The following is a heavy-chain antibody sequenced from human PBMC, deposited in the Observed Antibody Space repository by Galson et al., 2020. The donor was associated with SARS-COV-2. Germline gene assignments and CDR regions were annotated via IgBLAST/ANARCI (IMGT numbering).Heavy chain of an antibody. CDR2: IYYSGST. CDR3: ASPRTSGGYYYYGMDV. D-gene: IGHD1-7*01. Sequence: SETLSLTCTVSGGSISSSSYYWGWIRQPPGKGLEWIGSIYYSGSTYYNPSLKSRVTISVDTSKNQFSLKLSSVTAADTAVYYCASPRTSGGYYYYGMDVWGQGTTVTVSS. J-gene: IGHJ6*02. V-gene: IGHV4-39*01. CDR1: GGSISSSSYY.